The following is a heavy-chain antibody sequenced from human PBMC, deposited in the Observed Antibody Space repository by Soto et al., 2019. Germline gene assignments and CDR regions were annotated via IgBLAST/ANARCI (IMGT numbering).Heavy chain of an antibody. V-gene: IGHV5-10-1*01. Sequence: GESLKISCKGSGYSFTSYWISWVRQMPGKGLEWMGRIDPSDSYTNYSPSFQGHVTISADKSISTAYLQWSSLKASDTAMYYCARRTEYSSSLRYYYGMDVWGQGTTVTVSS. J-gene: IGHJ6*02. CDR3: ARRTEYSSSLRYYYGMDV. CDR1: GYSFTSYW. CDR2: IDPSDSYT. D-gene: IGHD6-13*01.